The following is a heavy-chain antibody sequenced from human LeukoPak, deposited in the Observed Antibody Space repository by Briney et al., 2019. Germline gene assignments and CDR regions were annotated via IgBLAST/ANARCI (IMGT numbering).Heavy chain of an antibody. CDR3: ARASYSGSYHDY. CDR2: IYYSGST. D-gene: IGHD1-26*01. CDR1: GGSISSSSYY. V-gene: IGHV4-39*07. J-gene: IGHJ4*02. Sequence: SETLSLTCTVSGGSISSSSYYWGWIRQPPGKGLEWIGSIYYSGSTYYNPSLKSRVTISVDTSKNQFSLKLSSVTAADTAVYYCARASYSGSYHDYWGQGTLLTVSS.